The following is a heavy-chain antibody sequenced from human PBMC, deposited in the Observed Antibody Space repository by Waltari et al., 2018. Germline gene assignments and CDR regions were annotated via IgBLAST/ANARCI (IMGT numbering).Heavy chain of an antibody. Sequence: EVQLVESGGGFVQPGGSLRLSCAASGFTFSSSWMHWVRQVPGKGLVWVSRMNGDGTNILYAESVKGRFTISRDNAKNTLYLQMNNLRVEDTAVYYCARVKLGDYVISTWGQGTLVTVSS. D-gene: IGHD4-17*01. V-gene: IGHV3-74*01. CDR1: GFTFSSSW. CDR3: ARVKLGDYVIST. J-gene: IGHJ5*02. CDR2: MNGDGTNI.